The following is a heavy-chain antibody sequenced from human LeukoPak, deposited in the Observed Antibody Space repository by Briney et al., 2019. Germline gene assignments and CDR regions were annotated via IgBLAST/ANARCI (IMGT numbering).Heavy chain of an antibody. CDR2: IWYDGSNK. J-gene: IGHJ4*02. CDR1: GFTFSSYG. Sequence: GGSLRLSCAASGFTFSSYGMHWVRQAPGKGLEWVAVIWYDGSNKYYADSVKGRFTISRDNSKNTLYLQMNSLRAEDTAVYYCARDRFPHLYSGSSIDLGYWGQGTLVTVSS. V-gene: IGHV3-33*01. D-gene: IGHD1-26*01. CDR3: ARDRFPHLYSGSSIDLGY.